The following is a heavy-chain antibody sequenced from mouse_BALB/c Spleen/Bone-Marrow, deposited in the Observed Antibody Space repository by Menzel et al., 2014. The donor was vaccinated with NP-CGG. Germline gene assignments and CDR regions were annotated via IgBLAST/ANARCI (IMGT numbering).Heavy chain of an antibody. Sequence: QVQLQQSGAEMVKPGASVKLSCKASGDIFTSYYMYWVKQRPGQGLEWIGGINPNNSGTNFNEKFKSEATLTVDKSSSTACMELSSLTSEDSAVYYCARGRYDSDGWYFDVWGAETTVTVSS. J-gene: IGHJ1*01. D-gene: IGHD2-4*01. V-gene: IGHV1-53*01. CDR3: ARGRYDSDGWYFDV. CDR1: GDIFTSYY. CDR2: INPNNSGT.